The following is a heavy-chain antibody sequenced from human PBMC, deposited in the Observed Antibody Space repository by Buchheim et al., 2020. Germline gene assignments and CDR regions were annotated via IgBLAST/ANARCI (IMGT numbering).Heavy chain of an antibody. J-gene: IGHJ4*02. D-gene: IGHD2-2*01. V-gene: IGHV3-48*02. CDR2: ISSSGRTI. Sequence: EVQLVESGGGLVQPGGSLRLSCTASGFTFSPYSMNWVRQAPGKGLEWLSYISSSGRTIYDADSVKGRFTISRDNAKNSLYLQMNSLRDEDTAVYYCARGDVILVPAAPIDSWGQGTL. CDR3: ARGDVILVPAAPIDS. CDR1: GFTFSPYS.